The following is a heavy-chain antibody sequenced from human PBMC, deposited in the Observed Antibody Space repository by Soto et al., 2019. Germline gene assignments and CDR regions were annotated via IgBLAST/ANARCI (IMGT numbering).Heavy chain of an antibody. CDR1: GFTVSSKF. V-gene: IGHV3-53*02. CDR2: LYSGGTT. Sequence: EVQLVETGGGVIQPGGSLRLSCAASGFTVSSKFMSWVRQAPGKGLEWVSVLYSGGTTQYADSVKGRFTISRDNSKNTVLLQMSSLGVDDTACYYCCLGAKHLWFIFANWGPGALVTVSS. CDR3: CLGAKHLWFIFAN. D-gene: IGHD5-18*01. J-gene: IGHJ4*02.